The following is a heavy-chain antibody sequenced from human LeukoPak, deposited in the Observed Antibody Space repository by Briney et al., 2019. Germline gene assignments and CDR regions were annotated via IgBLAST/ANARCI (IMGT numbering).Heavy chain of an antibody. CDR2: ISSSGSYI. D-gene: IGHD2/OR15-2a*01. J-gene: IGHJ6*03. V-gene: IGHV3-21*04. CDR1: GFTFSSYS. Sequence: KAGGSLRLSCAASGFTFSSYSMNWVRQAPGKGLEWVSSISSSGSYIYYADSVKGRFTISRDNAKNSLYLQMNSLRAEDTAVYYCARPVPPTFYMDVWGKGTTVTVSS. CDR3: ARPVPPTFYMDV.